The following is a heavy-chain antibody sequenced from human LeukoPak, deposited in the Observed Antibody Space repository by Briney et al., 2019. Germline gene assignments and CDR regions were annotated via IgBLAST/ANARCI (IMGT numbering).Heavy chain of an antibody. D-gene: IGHD5-18*01. CDR3: AKGRTGFSYGYGIDY. V-gene: IGHV3-23*01. Sequence: GGSLRLSCAASAFTFSSYAMSWVRQAPGKGLEWVSSISTSDGTTYYADSVKGRFAISGDNSKNTLYLQMNSLRAEDAAIYYCAKGRTGFSYGYGIDYWGQGTLVTVSS. CDR1: AFTFSSYA. CDR2: ISTSDGTT. J-gene: IGHJ4*02.